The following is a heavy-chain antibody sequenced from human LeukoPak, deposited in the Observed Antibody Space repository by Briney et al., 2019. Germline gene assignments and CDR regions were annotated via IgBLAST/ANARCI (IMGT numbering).Heavy chain of an antibody. CDR2: IYYSGST. CDR3: ARWEGFEGYSSSWPYYYGMDV. Sequence: SETLSLTCTVSGGSISSSSYYWGWIRQPPGKGLEWIGSIYYSGSTYYNPSLKSRVTISVDTSKNQFSLKLSSVTAADTAVYYCARWEGFEGYSSSWPYYYGMDVWGQGTTVTVSS. D-gene: IGHD6-13*01. J-gene: IGHJ6*02. V-gene: IGHV4-39*07. CDR1: GGSISSSSYY.